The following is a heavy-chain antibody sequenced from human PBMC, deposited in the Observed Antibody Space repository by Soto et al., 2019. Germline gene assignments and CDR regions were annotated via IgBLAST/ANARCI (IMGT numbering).Heavy chain of an antibody. CDR3: ARRSGVLDY. V-gene: IGHV1-3*04. D-gene: IGHD3-10*01. J-gene: IGHJ4*02. Sequence: QVQLVQSGAEEKKPGASVKISCKASGYTFPNHAMSWVRQAPGQRHEWMGWINTGNGNTKYSQKFQGRVTITRDTSASTAYMELSSLRAEDTAVYYCARRSGVLDYWGQGTLVTVSS. CDR1: GYTFPNHA. CDR2: INTGNGNT.